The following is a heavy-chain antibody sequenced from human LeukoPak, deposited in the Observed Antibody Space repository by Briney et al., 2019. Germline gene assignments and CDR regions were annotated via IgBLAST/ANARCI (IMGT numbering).Heavy chain of an antibody. CDR1: GFTLSSYA. V-gene: IGHV3-21*01. D-gene: IGHD6-6*01. J-gene: IGHJ4*02. CDR3: VTGSSSGY. Sequence: GGSLRLSCATSGFTLSSYAMNWVRQAPGKGLEWVSSISRSSTYKFYADSVKGRFTVSRDNAKNTLYLQMNSLRAEDTAVYYCVTGSSSGYWGQGTLVTVSS. CDR2: ISRSSTYK.